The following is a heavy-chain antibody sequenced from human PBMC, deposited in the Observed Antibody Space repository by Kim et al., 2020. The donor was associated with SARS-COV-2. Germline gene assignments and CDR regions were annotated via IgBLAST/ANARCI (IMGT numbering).Heavy chain of an antibody. D-gene: IGHD1-20*01. CDR2: IVGSGLAS. J-gene: IGHJ4*02. CDR1: GITFSSNA. Sequence: GGSLRLSCEVSGITFSSNAVTWVRQAPGKGLEWVSTIVGSGLASYYADSVKGRFTISRDNSKTTLFLQMNSLRAEDTAVYYCARDSGANWNQYYFKYWGQGTPVTVSS. CDR3: ARDSGANWNQYYFKY. V-gene: IGHV3-23*01.